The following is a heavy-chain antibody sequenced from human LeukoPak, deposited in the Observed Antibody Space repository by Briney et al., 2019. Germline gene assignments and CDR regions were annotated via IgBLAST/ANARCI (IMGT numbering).Heavy chain of an antibody. V-gene: IGHV4-59*01. Sequence: KPSETLSLTCTVSGGSISSYYWSWIRQPPGKGLEWIGYIHYTGSTNYNPSLKSRVTISVHTSKNQFSLKLSSVTAADTAVYYCARVEEGYGSGRRENYYYYYMDVWGKGTTVTISS. CDR1: GGSISSYY. D-gene: IGHD3-10*01. J-gene: IGHJ6*03. CDR3: ARVEEGYGSGRRENYYYYYMDV. CDR2: IHYTGST.